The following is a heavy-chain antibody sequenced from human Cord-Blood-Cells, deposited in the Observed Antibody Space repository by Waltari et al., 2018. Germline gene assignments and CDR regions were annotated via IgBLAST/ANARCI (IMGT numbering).Heavy chain of an antibody. J-gene: IGHJ6*03. V-gene: IGHV1-24*01. CDR3: TSITGTSGNYYYYYMDV. CDR1: GYTLTELS. CDR2: VEPEDGET. D-gene: IGHD1-7*01. Sequence: QVQLVQSGAEVKKPGASVKVSCKVSGYTLTELSMHWVRQAPGKGLEWMGGVEPEDGETIYAQKFQGRVTMTEDTSTDTAYMELSSLRSEDTAVYYCTSITGTSGNYYYYYMDVWGKGTTVTVSS.